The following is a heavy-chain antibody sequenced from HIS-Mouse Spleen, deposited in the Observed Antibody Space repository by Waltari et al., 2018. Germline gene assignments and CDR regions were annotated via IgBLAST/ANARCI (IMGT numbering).Heavy chain of an antibody. CDR3: AREIPYSSSWYDWYFDL. CDR2: INPNRGGT. D-gene: IGHD6-13*01. V-gene: IGHV1-2*02. CDR1: GYTFTGYY. Sequence: QVQLVQSGAEVKKPGASVKVSCKASGYTFTGYYMHWVRQAPGQGLEWMGWINPNRGGTNSAQKFQGRVTMTRETSISTAYMELSRLRSDDTAVYYCAREIPYSSSWYDWYFDLWGRGTLVTVSS. J-gene: IGHJ2*01.